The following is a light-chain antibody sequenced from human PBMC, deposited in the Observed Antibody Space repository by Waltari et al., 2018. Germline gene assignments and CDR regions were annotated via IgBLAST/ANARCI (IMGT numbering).Light chain of an antibody. Sequence: SYVLTQPPSVPVAPGKTARIPCGGNNIGSKSVHWYQQKPGQAPVLVVYDDSARPSGIPERFSGSNSGNTATLTISRVDAGDEADYYCQVWDSSSDHWVFGGGTKLTVL. V-gene: IGLV3-21*03. J-gene: IGLJ3*02. CDR2: DDS. CDR3: QVWDSSSDHWV. CDR1: NIGSKS.